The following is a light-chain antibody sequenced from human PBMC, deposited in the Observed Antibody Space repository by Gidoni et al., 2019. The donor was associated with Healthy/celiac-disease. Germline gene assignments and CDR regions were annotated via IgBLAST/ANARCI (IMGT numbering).Light chain of an antibody. CDR1: QSVSSSY. V-gene: IGKV3-20*01. J-gene: IGKJ3*01. CDR3: QHART. CDR2: GAS. Sequence: EIVLTQSPGTLSLSPGERATLSCRASQSVSSSYLAWYQQKPGQAPRLLIYGASSRATGIPDRFSGSGSGTDFTLTISRLEPEDFAVDYCQHARTFGPGTKVDIK.